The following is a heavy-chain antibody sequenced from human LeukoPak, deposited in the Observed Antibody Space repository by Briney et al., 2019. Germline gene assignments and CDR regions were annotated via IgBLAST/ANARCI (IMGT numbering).Heavy chain of an antibody. CDR3: AREGLGAFDI. V-gene: IGHV4-59*02. J-gene: IGHJ3*02. CDR1: GGSVSEYY. CDR2: MYYSVTS. D-gene: IGHD6-19*01. Sequence: SETLSLTCTVSGGSVSEYYWTWSRQVPGKGLEWIGYMYYSVTSNYSPSLRGRATISVDTSKNQISLKLSSVTAADTAVYYCAREGLGAFDIWGQGTMVTVSS.